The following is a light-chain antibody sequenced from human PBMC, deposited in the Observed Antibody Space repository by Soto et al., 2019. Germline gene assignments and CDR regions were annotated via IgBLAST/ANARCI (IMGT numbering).Light chain of an antibody. J-gene: IGLJ1*01. CDR1: SSDVGGYNY. V-gene: IGLV2-14*01. CDR3: SSYTSSSTYV. Sequence: QSALTQPASVSGSPGQSITISCTGTSSDVGGYNYVSWYQQHPGKAPKLMIYDVSNRPSVVSNRFSGSKSGNTAALTISGLKAEDEADNYCSSYTSSSTYVFGTGTKVTVL. CDR2: DVS.